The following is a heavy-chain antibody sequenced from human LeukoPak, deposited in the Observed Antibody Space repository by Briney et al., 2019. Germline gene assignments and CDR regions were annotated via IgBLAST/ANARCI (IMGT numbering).Heavy chain of an antibody. Sequence: SGGSLRLSCAASGFTFNSYAMSWVRQAPGKGLEWVSGITNSGGNTYYADSVKGRFTISRDNSKSTLYLQMNSLSAEDTAVFYCAKGGQTDRFDYWGQGALVTVSS. CDR3: AKGGQTDRFDY. CDR1: GFTFNSYA. V-gene: IGHV3-23*01. J-gene: IGHJ4*02. D-gene: IGHD5-12*01. CDR2: ITNSGGNT.